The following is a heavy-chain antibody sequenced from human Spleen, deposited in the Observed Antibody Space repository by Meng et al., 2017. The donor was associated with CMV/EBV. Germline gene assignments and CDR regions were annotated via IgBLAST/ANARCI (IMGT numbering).Heavy chain of an antibody. CDR2: IITTGETV. D-gene: IGHD3-16*02. J-gene: IGHJ6*02. V-gene: IGHV3-48*03. CDR1: GFTFSAYE. CDR3: ARDFSRLGELSGGYYYYYGMDV. Sequence: GESLKISCAGSGFTFSAYEMNWVRQAPGKGLEWVSHIITTGETVHYGDSVKGRFTISRDNARNSVYLQMNSLRAEDTAVYYCARDFSRLGELSGGYYYYYGMDVWGQGTTVTVSS.